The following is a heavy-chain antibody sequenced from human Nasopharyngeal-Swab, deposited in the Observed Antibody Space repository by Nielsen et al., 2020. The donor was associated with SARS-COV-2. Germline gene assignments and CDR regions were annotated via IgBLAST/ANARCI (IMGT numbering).Heavy chain of an antibody. CDR2: ISYDGSNK. D-gene: IGHD6-19*01. CDR3: ARNPPGIAVAGYYYYYGMDV. CDR1: GFTFSSYA. J-gene: IGHJ6*02. V-gene: IGHV3-30*04. Sequence: GESLKISCAASGFTFSSYAMHWVRQAPGKGLEWVAVISYDGSNKYYADSVKGRFTISRDNSKNTLYLQMNSLRAEDTAVYYCARNPPGIAVAGYYYYYGMDVWGQGTTVTVSS.